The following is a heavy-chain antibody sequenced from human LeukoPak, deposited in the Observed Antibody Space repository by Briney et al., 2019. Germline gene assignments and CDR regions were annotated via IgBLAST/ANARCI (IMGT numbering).Heavy chain of an antibody. CDR2: IWYDGSKK. V-gene: IGHV3-33*01. D-gene: IGHD3-22*01. Sequence: PGGSLRLSCAASGFIFSSYGIHWVRQAPGKGLEWVAVIWYDGSKKYYADSVKGRFTISRDNSKNTLYLRMNSLRAEDTAVYYCARGSSGYYYHWFDPWGQGTLVTVST. J-gene: IGHJ5*02. CDR3: ARGSSGYYYHWFDP. CDR1: GFIFSSYG.